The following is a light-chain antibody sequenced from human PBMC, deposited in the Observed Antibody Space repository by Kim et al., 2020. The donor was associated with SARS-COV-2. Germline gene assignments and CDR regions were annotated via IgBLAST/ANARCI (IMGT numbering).Light chain of an antibody. CDR1: TSNIETNP. V-gene: IGLV1-44*01. CDR3: AAWDDSLDGPV. Sequence: GRRVIISCSGGTSNIETNPVSGYQQLPRTAPKLLMYSDNYRPSGVPDRFSGSKSGTSASLAISGLQSEDEADYYCAAWDDSLDGPVFGGGNQLTVL. J-gene: IGLJ3*02. CDR2: SDN.